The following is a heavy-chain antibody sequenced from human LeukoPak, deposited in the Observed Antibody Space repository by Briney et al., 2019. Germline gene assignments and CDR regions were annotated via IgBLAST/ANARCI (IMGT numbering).Heavy chain of an antibody. D-gene: IGHD3-22*01. CDR1: GFTFSSYW. CDR2: INGDGSST. V-gene: IGHV3-74*01. CDR3: AKDVQDYYDSSGIPSTLNAFDI. J-gene: IGHJ3*02. Sequence: PGGSLRLSCAVSGFTFSSYWMHWARHAPGKGLVWVSHINGDGSSTNYADSVKGRFTISRDNAKNTLYLQMNSLRAEDTAVYYCAKDVQDYYDSSGIPSTLNAFDIWGQGTMVTVSS.